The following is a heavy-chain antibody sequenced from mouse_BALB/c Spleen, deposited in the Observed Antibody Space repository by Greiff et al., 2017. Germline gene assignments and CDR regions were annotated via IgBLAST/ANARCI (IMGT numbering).Heavy chain of an antibody. J-gene: IGHJ3*01. V-gene: IGHV5-12-1*01. Sequence: EVQLQESGGGLVKPGGSLKLSCAASGFAFSSYDMSWVRQTPEKRLEWVAYISSGGGSTYYPDTVKGRFTISRDNAKNTLYLQMSSLKSEDTAMYYCARHGFAYWGQGTLVTVSA. CDR3: ARHGFAY. CDR2: ISSGGGST. CDR1: GFAFSSYD.